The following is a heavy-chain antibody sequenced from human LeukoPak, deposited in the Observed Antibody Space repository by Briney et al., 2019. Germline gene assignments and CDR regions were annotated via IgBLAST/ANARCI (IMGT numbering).Heavy chain of an antibody. CDR1: GFTFSSHW. CDR2: IKPDGSEN. Sequence: PGRSLTPACAASGFTFSSHWMTWVRQAPGKGLEWVAHIKPDGSENYYVDSVKGRFTISRDNAKNSLYLQMNSLRVGDTAVYYCARGHYGRDYWGQGTLVTVSS. J-gene: IGHJ4*02. CDR3: ARGHYGRDY. V-gene: IGHV3-7*04. D-gene: IGHD4-17*01.